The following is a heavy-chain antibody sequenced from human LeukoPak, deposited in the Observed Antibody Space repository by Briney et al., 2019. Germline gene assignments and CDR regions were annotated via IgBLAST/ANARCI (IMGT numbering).Heavy chain of an antibody. V-gene: IGHV3-23*01. Sequence: PGGSLRLSCAASGFTFSSYAMSWVRQAPGKGLEWVSAISGSGGSTYYADSVKGRFTISRDNSKNTLYLQMNSLRAEDTAVYYCAKDWVDSGYILTPPLDAFDIWGQGTMVTVSS. CDR3: AKDWVDSGYILTPPLDAFDI. CDR1: GFTFSSYA. J-gene: IGHJ3*02. D-gene: IGHD3-22*01. CDR2: ISGSGGST.